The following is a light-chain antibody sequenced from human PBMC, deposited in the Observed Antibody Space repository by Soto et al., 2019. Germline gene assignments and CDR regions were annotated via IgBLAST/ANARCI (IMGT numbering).Light chain of an antibody. J-gene: IGKJ5*01. V-gene: IGKV3-20*01. CDR1: QSVSSSY. CDR3: QSYHGWQIT. Sequence: EIVFTQSPGTLSLSPGERATLSCRASQSVSSSYLAWYQQNTGQAPRLIIYGASSRATGIPDRFSGSGSGTDFTLIIRRLEHEDFAVYDCQSYHGWQITVGEGQRRAIK. CDR2: GAS.